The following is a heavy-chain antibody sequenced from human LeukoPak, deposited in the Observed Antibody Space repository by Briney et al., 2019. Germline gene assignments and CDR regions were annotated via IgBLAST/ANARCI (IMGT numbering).Heavy chain of an antibody. J-gene: IGHJ4*02. Sequence: GGSLRLSCAASGFTFSNACMSWVRQAPGKGLEWVGHIKGKAEGGTTDYAAPVQGRFTISRDDSENTLYLQMNSLKTEDTAVYYCTTGTWIQLWLADYWGQGTLVTVSS. CDR1: GFTFSNAC. D-gene: IGHD5-18*01. CDR3: TTGTWIQLWLADY. V-gene: IGHV3-15*01. CDR2: IKGKAEGGTT.